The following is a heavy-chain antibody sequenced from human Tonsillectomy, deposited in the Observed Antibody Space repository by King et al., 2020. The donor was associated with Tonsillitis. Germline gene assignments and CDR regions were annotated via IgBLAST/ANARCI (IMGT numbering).Heavy chain of an antibody. CDR3: ASRTGTRADAFDI. D-gene: IGHD1-1*01. J-gene: IGHJ3*02. CDR2: ISSSGSTR. V-gene: IGHV3-11*01. Sequence: VQLVQSGGGLVKPGGSLRLSCAASGVTFSAYYKSWIRQAPGSVLEWVAYISSSGSTRYYEESVKGRFTISRDNAKNSLYLQMNSLRAEDTAVYYCASRTGTRADAFDIWGQGTMVTVSS. CDR1: GVTFSAYY.